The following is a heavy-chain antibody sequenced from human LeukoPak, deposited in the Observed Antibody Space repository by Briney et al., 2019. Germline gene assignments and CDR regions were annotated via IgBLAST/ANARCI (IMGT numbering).Heavy chain of an antibody. CDR3: ARDVPRYSSSWYRVGDY. J-gene: IGHJ4*02. CDR1: GFTFSSYW. Sequence: GGSLRLSCAASGFTFSSYWMRWVRQVPGKGLERVANIKQDGSEKYYVDSVKGRFTISRDNAKNSLYLQMNSLRAEDTAVYYCARDVPRYSSSWYRVGDYWGQGTLVTVSS. CDR2: IKQDGSEK. V-gene: IGHV3-7*01. D-gene: IGHD6-13*01.